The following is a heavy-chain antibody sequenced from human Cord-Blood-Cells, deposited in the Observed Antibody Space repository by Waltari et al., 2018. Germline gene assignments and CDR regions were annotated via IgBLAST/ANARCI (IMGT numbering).Heavy chain of an antibody. CDR3: ARALEYYDFWSGYYTDAFDI. D-gene: IGHD3-3*01. J-gene: IGHJ3*02. Sequence: QVQLVESGGGLVKPGGSLRLSCAASGFTFSDYYMSWIRQAPGKGLEWVSYISSSGSTIYYADSVKGRFTISRDNAKNSLYLQMNSLRAEDTAVYYCARALEYYDFWSGYYTDAFDIWGQGTMVTVSS. CDR2: ISSSGSTI. CDR1: GFTFSDYY. V-gene: IGHV3-11*04.